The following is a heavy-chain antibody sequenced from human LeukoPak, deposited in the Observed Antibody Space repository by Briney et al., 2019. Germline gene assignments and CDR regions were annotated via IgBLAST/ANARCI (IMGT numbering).Heavy chain of an antibody. CDR1: GYTFTSYS. CDR3: ARDPPGVRYGRPIFDF. V-gene: IGHV1-18*01. Sequence: ASVKVSCKASGYTFTSYSISWVRQAPGQGLEWMGWISAYNGNTNYAQKLQGRVTMTTDTSTSTAYMELRSLRSDDTAVYYCARDPPGVRYGRPIFDFWGQGTLVTVSS. CDR2: ISAYNGNT. D-gene: IGHD2-8*01. J-gene: IGHJ4*02.